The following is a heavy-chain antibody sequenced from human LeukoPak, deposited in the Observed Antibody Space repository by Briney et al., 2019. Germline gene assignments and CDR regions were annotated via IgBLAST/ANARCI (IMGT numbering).Heavy chain of an antibody. CDR3: AITDGITGTVDY. CDR2: IYYSGST. J-gene: IGHJ4*02. D-gene: IGHD1-20*01. CDR1: GGSISSGDYY. Sequence: SQTLSLTCTVSGGSISSGDYYWSWIRQPPGKGLVWIGYIYYSGSTYYNPSLKSRVTISVDTSKNQFSLKLSSVTAADTAVYYCAITDGITGTVDYWGQGTLVTVSS. V-gene: IGHV4-30-4*01.